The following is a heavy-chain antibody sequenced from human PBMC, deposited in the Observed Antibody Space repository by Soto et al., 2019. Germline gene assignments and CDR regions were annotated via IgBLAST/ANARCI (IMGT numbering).Heavy chain of an antibody. CDR1: RFALNNNC. D-gene: IGHD2-2*01. J-gene: IGHJ4*02. CDR3: AREDSIIIPAVSDF. Sequence: GGALRLSCTVSRFALNNNCINSVRPAPGKGLEWVSSISKSDYTYYSDSVKGRFTISRDNAKNSVSLQMNTLRVEDTAVYFCAREDSIIIPAVSDFWGQGTLVTVSS. CDR2: ISKSDYT. V-gene: IGHV3-21*01.